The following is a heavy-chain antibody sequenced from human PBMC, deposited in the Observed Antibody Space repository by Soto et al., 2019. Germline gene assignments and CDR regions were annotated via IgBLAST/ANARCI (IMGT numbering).Heavy chain of an antibody. Sequence: GGSVRLSCAVSGFTFSSYWMHWVRQVPGKGLTWVSRISDDGSTATYADSVKGRFVISRDNAKNSLYLEMNTLRADDSGLYYCARGPRVSSTGTGAHWGRGTLVTVSS. CDR3: ARGPRVSSTGTGAH. J-gene: IGHJ4*02. D-gene: IGHD1-1*01. V-gene: IGHV3-74*01. CDR2: ISDDGSTA. CDR1: GFTFSSYW.